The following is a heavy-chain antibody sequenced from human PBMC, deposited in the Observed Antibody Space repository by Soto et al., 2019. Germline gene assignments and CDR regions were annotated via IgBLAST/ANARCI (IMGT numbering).Heavy chain of an antibody. CDR1: GFSVSRNY. V-gene: IGHV3-53*02. CDR2: VYSGGAT. J-gene: IGHJ4*02. Sequence: QLVETGGGLIQPGTSLTLSCAASGFSVSRNYMTWVRQAPGKGLEWVSFVYSGGATFYADSVKGRFILSRDDSQNTMYLQMNNLRAEDKAVYYCATVPVRLWGRGTLVPVAS. CDR3: ATVPVRL. D-gene: IGHD6-25*01.